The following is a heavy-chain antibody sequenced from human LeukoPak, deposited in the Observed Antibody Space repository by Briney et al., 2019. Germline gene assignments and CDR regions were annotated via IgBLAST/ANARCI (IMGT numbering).Heavy chain of an antibody. V-gene: IGHV1-18*01. Sequence: ASVKVSCKASGYIFTRYGFSWVRQAPGQGLEGMGWISGYSGKTNSAQKFQGRVTMTTDTSTSAAYMELRSLRSDDTAVYYCARVADYYYYMDVWGKGTTVTVSS. CDR2: ISGYSGKT. CDR1: GYIFTRYG. J-gene: IGHJ6*03. CDR3: ARVADYYYYMDV.